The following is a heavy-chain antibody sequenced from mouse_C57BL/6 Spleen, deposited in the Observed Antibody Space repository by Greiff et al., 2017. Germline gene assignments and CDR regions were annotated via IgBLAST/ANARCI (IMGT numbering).Heavy chain of an antibody. V-gene: IGHV1-26*01. Sequence: EVQLQQSGPELVKPGASVKISCKASGYTFTDYYMNWVKQSHGKSLEWIGDINPNNGGTSYNQKFKGKATLTVDKSSSTAYMELRSLTSEDSAVYYCARGRGLYFDYWGQGTTLTVSS. D-gene: IGHD3-3*01. CDR1: GYTFTDYY. J-gene: IGHJ2*01. CDR2: INPNNGGT. CDR3: ARGRGLYFDY.